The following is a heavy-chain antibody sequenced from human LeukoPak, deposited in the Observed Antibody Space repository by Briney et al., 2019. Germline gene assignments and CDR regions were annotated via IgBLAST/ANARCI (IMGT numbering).Heavy chain of an antibody. Sequence: GGSLRLSCAASGFTVSSNYMSWVRQAPGKGLEWVSVIYSGGSAYYADSVKGRFTISRDNSKNTLYLQMNSLRAEDTAVYYCARGGYDILTGYYSTFDYWGQGTLVTVSS. CDR3: ARGGYDILTGYYSTFDY. V-gene: IGHV3-66*01. J-gene: IGHJ4*02. CDR2: IYSGGSA. CDR1: GFTVSSNY. D-gene: IGHD3-9*01.